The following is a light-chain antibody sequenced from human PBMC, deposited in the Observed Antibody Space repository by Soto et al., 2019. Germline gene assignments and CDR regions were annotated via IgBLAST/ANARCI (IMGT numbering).Light chain of an antibody. J-gene: IGLJ1*01. Sequence: QSALTQPASVSGSPGQSITISRTRTIGGVGGHNLVSWYQQHPDKAPKLIIYEVNERPSGVSSRFSGSKSGNTASLTVSGLQPDDEADYHCCSFAGSNPFPYVFGTGTKVTVL. CDR2: EVN. CDR1: IGGVGGHNL. CDR3: CSFAGSNPFPYV. V-gene: IGLV2-23*02.